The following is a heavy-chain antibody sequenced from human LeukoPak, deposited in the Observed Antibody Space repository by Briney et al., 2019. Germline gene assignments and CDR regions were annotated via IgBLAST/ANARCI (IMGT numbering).Heavy chain of an antibody. D-gene: IGHD3-22*01. CDR3: ARGGSYFDISGYYFY. V-gene: IGHV3-66*01. Sequence: PGGSLRLSCAASGFTVGSNTMSWVRQAPGKGLEWVSIIYSGGSTSYADSEKGRFTISRDNSKNTLYLQMNSLRTEDTAVYYCARGGSYFDISGYYFYWGQGTLVTVSS. CDR1: GFTVGSNT. J-gene: IGHJ4*02. CDR2: IYSGGST.